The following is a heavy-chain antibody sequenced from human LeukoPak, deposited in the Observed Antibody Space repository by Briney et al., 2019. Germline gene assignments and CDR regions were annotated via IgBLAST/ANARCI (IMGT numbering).Heavy chain of an antibody. J-gene: IGHJ4*02. CDR1: GYTLTELS. CDR2: FDPEDGET. CDR3: ATVRGIVGPPDY. V-gene: IGHV1-24*01. D-gene: IGHD1-26*01. Sequence: GASVKASCKVSGYTLTELSMHWVRQAPGKGLEWMGGFDPEDGETIYAQKFQGRVTMTEDTSTDTAYMELSSLRSEDTAVYYCATVRGIVGPPDYWGQGTLVTVSS.